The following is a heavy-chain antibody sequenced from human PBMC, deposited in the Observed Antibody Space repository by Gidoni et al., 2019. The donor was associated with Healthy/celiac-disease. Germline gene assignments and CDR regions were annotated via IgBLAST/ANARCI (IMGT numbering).Heavy chain of an antibody. CDR3: ASRGRGYYYGSGSPRSIDY. V-gene: IGHV4-4*02. CDR1: GGSISSSNW. D-gene: IGHD3-10*01. CDR2: IYHSGST. Sequence: QVQLQESGPGLVKPSGTLSLTCAVSGGSISSSNWWGWVRQPPGKGLEWIGEIYHSGSTNYNPSLKSRVTISVDKSKNQFSLKLSSVTAADTAVYYCASRGRGYYYGSGSPRSIDYWGQGTLVTVSS. J-gene: IGHJ4*02.